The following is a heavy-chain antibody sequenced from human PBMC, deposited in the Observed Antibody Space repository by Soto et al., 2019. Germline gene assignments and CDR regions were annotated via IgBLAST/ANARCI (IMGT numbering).Heavy chain of an antibody. CDR2: TSYDGNNE. D-gene: IGHD1-1*01. CDR3: AKDKGVFNWATSYFDY. J-gene: IGHJ4*02. Sequence: GGSLRLSCAASGFTFSNYAMHWVRQAPGKGLEWVALTSYDGNNEYYTDSVKGRFTISRDNSKNTLFLQMNSPRPEDAAVYYCAKDKGVFNWATSYFDYWGQGALVTVSS. V-gene: IGHV3-30*18. CDR1: GFTFSNYA.